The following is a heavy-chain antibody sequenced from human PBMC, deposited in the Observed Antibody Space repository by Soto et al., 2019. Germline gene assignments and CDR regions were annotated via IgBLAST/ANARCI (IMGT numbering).Heavy chain of an antibody. CDR2: INPNSGGT. J-gene: IGHJ3*02. Sequence: ASLKVSCKASGYTFTGYYMHWVRQAPGQGLEWMGWINPNSGGTNYAQKFQGWVTMTRDTSISTAYMELSRLRSDDTAVYYCAREGGRYYYDSSGDLDAFDIWGQGTMVTVSS. D-gene: IGHD3-22*01. V-gene: IGHV1-2*04. CDR3: AREGGRYYYDSSGDLDAFDI. CDR1: GYTFTGYY.